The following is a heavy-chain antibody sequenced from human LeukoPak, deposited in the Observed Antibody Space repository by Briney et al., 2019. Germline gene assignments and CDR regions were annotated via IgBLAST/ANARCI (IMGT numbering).Heavy chain of an antibody. CDR2: IYYSGNT. V-gene: IGHV4-59*12. J-gene: IGHJ4*02. CDR1: GGSISSYY. Sequence: SETLSLTCTVSGGSISSYYWNWIRQPPGKGLEWIEYIYYSGNTNCNPSLKSRVTISVDTSKNQFSLKLSSVTAADTAVYYCARVEPPPFDGWWGQGTLVTVSS. D-gene: IGHD3-16*01. CDR3: ARVEPPPFDGW.